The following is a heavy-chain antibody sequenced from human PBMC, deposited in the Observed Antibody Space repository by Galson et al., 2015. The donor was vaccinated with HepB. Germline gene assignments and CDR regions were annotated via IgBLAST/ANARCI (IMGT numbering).Heavy chain of an antibody. V-gene: IGHV1-46*01. CDR2: INPSGGST. D-gene: IGHD4-17*01. CDR1: GYTFTSYY. Sequence: SVKVSCKASGYTFTSYYMHWVRQAPGQGLEWMGIINPSGGSTSYAQKFQGRVTVTRDTSTSTVYMELSSLRSEDTAVYYCARDDPYGDPWIAFDIWGQGTMVTVSS. J-gene: IGHJ3*02. CDR3: ARDDPYGDPWIAFDI.